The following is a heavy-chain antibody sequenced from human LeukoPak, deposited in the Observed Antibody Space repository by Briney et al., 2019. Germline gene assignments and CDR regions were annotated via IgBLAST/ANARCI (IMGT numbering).Heavy chain of an antibody. Sequence: ASVKVSCTASGYTFTGYYMHWVRQATGQGLEWMGRINPNSGGTNYAQKFQGRVTMTRDTSISTAYMELSRLRSDDTAVYYCARTPGTTGTRHYYYGMDVWGQGTTVTVSS. J-gene: IGHJ6*02. CDR2: INPNSGGT. V-gene: IGHV1-2*06. CDR3: ARTPGTTGTRHYYYGMDV. D-gene: IGHD1-1*01. CDR1: GYTFTGYY.